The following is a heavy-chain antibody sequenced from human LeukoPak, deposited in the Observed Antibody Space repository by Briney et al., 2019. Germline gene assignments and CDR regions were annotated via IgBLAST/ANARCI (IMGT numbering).Heavy chain of an antibody. CDR2: IRSKANSYAT. J-gene: IGHJ4*02. CDR1: GFTFSGSA. V-gene: IGHV3-73*01. CDR3: TSSAQRYSGYDCSY. D-gene: IGHD5-12*01. Sequence: GGSLRLSCAASGFTFSGSAMHWVRQASGKGLERVGRIRSKANSYATAYAASVKGRFTISRDDSKNTAYLQMNSLKTEDTAVYYCTSSAQRYSGYDCSYWGQGTLVTVSS.